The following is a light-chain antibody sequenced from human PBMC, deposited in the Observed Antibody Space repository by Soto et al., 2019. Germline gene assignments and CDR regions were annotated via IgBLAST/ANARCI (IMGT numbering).Light chain of an antibody. V-gene: IGKV3-15*01. Sequence: EIVMTQPPATLSVSPGERATLSCRASQSVSSNLAWYQQKPGQAPRLLIYGASTRATGIPARFSGSGSGTEFTLTISSLQSEDFAVYYCQQYNNWARRTFGQGTKVDIK. CDR1: QSVSSN. CDR3: QQYNNWARRT. J-gene: IGKJ1*01. CDR2: GAS.